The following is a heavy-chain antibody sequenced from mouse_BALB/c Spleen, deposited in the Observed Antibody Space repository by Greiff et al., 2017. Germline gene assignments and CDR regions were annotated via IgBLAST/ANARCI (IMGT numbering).Heavy chain of an antibody. CDR1: GFSLSRYS. D-gene: IGHD2-4*01. Sequence: VMLVESGPGLVAPSQSLSITCTVSGFSLSRYSVHWVRQPPGKGLEWLGMIWGGGSTDYNSALKSRLSISKDNSKSQVFLKMNSLQTDDTAMYYCARVYYDYDGFAYWGQGTLVTVSA. V-gene: IGHV2-6-4*01. J-gene: IGHJ3*01. CDR3: ARVYYDYDGFAY. CDR2: IWGGGST.